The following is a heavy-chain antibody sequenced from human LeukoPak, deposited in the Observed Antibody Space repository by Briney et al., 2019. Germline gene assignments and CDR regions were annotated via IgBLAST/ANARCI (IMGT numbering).Heavy chain of an antibody. D-gene: IGHD2-2*01. CDR2: IKQNGSEK. CDR3: ARDDCSSISCYHNWFDP. Sequence: GGSLRLSCAASGFTFSSYWMSWVRQAPGKGLEWVANIKQNGSEKYYVDSVKGRFTISRDNAKNSLYLQMNSLRAEDTAVYYCARDDCSSISCYHNWFDPWGQGTLVTVSS. J-gene: IGHJ5*02. CDR1: GFTFSSYW. V-gene: IGHV3-7*01.